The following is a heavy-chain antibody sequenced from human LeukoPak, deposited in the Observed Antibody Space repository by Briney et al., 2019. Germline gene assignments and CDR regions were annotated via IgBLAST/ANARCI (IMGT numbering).Heavy chain of an antibody. Sequence: ASVEVSCKASGYIFINYGISWVRQAPGQGLEWMGGIIPIFGTANYAQKFQGRVTITADESTSTAYMELSSLRSEDTAVYYCAREAAAGSYGMDVWGQGTTVTVSS. CDR2: IIPIFGTA. V-gene: IGHV1-69*13. D-gene: IGHD6-13*01. J-gene: IGHJ6*02. CDR3: AREAAAGSYGMDV. CDR1: GYIFINYG.